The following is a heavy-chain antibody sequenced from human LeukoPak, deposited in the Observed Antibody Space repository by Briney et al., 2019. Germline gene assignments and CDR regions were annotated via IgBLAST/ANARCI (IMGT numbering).Heavy chain of an antibody. Sequence: PGGSLRLSCAASGFTFSSYEMNWVRQAPGKGLEWVSYISSSGSTIYYADSVKGRFTISRDNPKNTLYLQMNSLRAADTAVYYCAKDPTHYRVWDDYDSTVLSYWGQGTLVTVSS. D-gene: IGHD3-22*01. CDR3: AKDPTHYRVWDDYDSTVLSY. CDR2: ISSSGSTI. CDR1: GFTFSSYE. V-gene: IGHV3-48*03. J-gene: IGHJ4*02.